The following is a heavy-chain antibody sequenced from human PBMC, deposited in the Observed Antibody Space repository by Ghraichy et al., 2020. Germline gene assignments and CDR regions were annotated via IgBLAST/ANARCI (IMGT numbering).Heavy chain of an antibody. J-gene: IGHJ4*02. Sequence: GGSLRLSCVASGFTFGSYGTHWVRQAPGKGLEWVAVISYDGSGIHYGDSVKGRFTISRDNSRETLYLQMNSLRVEDTAVYYCVAGVGATPLFDYWGQGAPVTVSS. CDR2: ISYDGSGI. CDR1: GFTFGSYG. CDR3: VAGVGATPLFDY. D-gene: IGHD1-26*01. V-gene: IGHV3-30*03.